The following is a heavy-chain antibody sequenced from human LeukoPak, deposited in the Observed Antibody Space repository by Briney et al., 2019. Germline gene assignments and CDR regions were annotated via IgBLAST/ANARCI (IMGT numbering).Heavy chain of an antibody. V-gene: IGHV1-2*02. J-gene: IGHJ4*02. CDR1: GYTFIGYY. D-gene: IGHD3-10*01. Sequence: GASVKVSCKAPGYTFIGYYIHWVRQAPGQGLEWMGWIIPNSGDTNYAQKFQGRVTMTRDTSISTAYMELSSLRSDDTAVYYCARDQVVRGDDLDYWGQGTLVTVSS. CDR3: ARDQVVRGDDLDY. CDR2: IIPNSGDT.